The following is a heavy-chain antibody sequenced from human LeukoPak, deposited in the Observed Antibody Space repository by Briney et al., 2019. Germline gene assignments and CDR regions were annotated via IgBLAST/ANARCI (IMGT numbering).Heavy chain of an antibody. CDR1: GFTFSSYV. J-gene: IGHJ4*02. CDR3: AAQKRGSSCPYYFDY. Sequence: GGSLRLSCAVSGFTFSSYVMSWVRQAPGKGLEWVSAISGSGGSTYYADSVKGRFTISRDNSKYTLHLQMNSLRAEDTAVYHCAAQKRGSSCPYYFDYWGQGTLVTVSS. V-gene: IGHV3-23*01. CDR2: ISGSGGST. D-gene: IGHD3-16*01.